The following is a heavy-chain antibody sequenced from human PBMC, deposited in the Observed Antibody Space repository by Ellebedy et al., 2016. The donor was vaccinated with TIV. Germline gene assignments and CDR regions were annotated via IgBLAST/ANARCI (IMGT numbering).Heavy chain of an antibody. CDR2: IYTGDTA. Sequence: GGSLRLSCAASGFTVSPNYMSWVRQAPGKGLEWVSIIYTGDTAYYADSVQGRFTISRDKSKNTLFLQMNNLRAEDTAVYFCATATLDGSNWYRYFDLWGRGSLVTVSS. CDR3: ATATLDGSNWYRYFDL. V-gene: IGHV3-53*01. D-gene: IGHD6-13*01. J-gene: IGHJ2*01. CDR1: GFTVSPNY.